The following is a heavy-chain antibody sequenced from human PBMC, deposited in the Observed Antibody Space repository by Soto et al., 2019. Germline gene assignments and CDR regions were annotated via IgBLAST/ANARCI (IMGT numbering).Heavy chain of an antibody. Sequence: QVQLQESGPGLVKPSQTLSLTCTVSGGSISSGGYYWSWIRQHPGKGLEWIGYIYYRGSTYYNPSLKSRVTISVDTSKNQFSLKLSSVTAADTAVYYCASARSSIAAAGVDYWGQGTLVTVSS. J-gene: IGHJ4*02. V-gene: IGHV4-31*03. CDR3: ASARSSIAAAGVDY. CDR2: IYYRGST. D-gene: IGHD6-13*01. CDR1: GGSISSGGYY.